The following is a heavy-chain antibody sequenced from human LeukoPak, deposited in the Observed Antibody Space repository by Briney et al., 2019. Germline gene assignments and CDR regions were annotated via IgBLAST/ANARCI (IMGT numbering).Heavy chain of an antibody. CDR3: ARVYYDSSGDSAFDI. Sequence: SQTLSLTCTVSGGSISSGSYYWSWIRQPAGKGLEWIGRIYTSGSTNYNPSLKSRVTISVDTSKNQFSLKLSSVTAADTAVCYCARVYYDSSGDSAFDIWGQGTMVTVSS. CDR1: GGSISSGSYY. D-gene: IGHD3-22*01. J-gene: IGHJ3*02. CDR2: IYTSGST. V-gene: IGHV4-61*02.